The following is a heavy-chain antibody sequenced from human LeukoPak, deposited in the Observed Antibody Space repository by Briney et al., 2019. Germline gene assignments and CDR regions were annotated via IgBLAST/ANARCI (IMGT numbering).Heavy chain of an antibody. CDR1: GYTFTSYG. CDR3: ARYTGIAAAEPEPYYYYYYMDV. Sequence: ASVKVSCKASGYTFTSYGISWVRQAPGQGLEWMGWISAYNGNTNYAQKLQGRVTMTTDTSTSTAYMELRSLRPDDTAVYYCARYTGIAAAEPEPYYYYYYMDVWGKGTTVTVSS. D-gene: IGHD6-13*01. CDR2: ISAYNGNT. J-gene: IGHJ6*03. V-gene: IGHV1-18*01.